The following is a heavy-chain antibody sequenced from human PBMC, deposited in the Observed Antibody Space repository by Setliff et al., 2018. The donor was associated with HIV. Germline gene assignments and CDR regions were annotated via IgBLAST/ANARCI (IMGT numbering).Heavy chain of an antibody. CDR3: ARDGPLEGSYRYYYYYMDV. CDR1: GDSVSSNSAA. Sequence: PSQTLSLTCAISGDSVSSNSAAWNCIRQSPSRGLEWLGRTYYRSKWYNDYAVSVKSRITINPDTSKNQFSLQLNSVTAPDTAVYYCARDGPLEGSYRYYYYYMDVWGKGTTDTVSS. V-gene: IGHV6-1*01. CDR2: TYYRSKWYN. J-gene: IGHJ6*03. D-gene: IGHD3-10*01.